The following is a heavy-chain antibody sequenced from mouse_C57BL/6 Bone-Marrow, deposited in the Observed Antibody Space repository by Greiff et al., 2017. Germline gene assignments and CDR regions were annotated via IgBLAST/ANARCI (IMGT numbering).Heavy chain of an antibody. CDR3: ARDYGRNFDY. CDR1: GYAFSSSW. V-gene: IGHV1-82*01. D-gene: IGHD1-1*01. J-gene: IGHJ2*01. CDR2: IYPGDGDT. Sequence: VQLQQSGPELVKPGASVKISCKASGYAFSSSWMNWVKQRPGQGLEWIGRIYPGDGDTNYNGKFKGKATLTADKSSSTAYMQLSSLTSEDSAVYFCARDYGRNFDYWGQGTTLTVSS.